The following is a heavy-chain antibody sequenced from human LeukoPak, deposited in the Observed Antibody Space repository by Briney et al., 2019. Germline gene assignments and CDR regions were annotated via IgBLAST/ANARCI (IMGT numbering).Heavy chain of an antibody. D-gene: IGHD1-14*01. CDR1: GFTFRNYV. J-gene: IGHJ5*02. V-gene: IGHV3-23*01. CDR3: AITSDAGFDP. CDR2: IGASGGNT. Sequence: GGSLRLSCAASGFTFRNYVMSWVRQAPGKGPEWVSAIGASGGNTYYADSVKGRFTISRDNSKNTLYLQMSSLRVEDTALYYCAITSDAGFDPWGQGTLVTVSS.